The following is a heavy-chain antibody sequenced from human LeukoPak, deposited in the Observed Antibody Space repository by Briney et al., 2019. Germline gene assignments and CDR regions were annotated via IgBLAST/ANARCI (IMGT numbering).Heavy chain of an antibody. J-gene: IGHJ4*02. D-gene: IGHD5-12*01. Sequence: GGSLRLSCAASGFTVSSNYMSWVRQAPGKGLEWVSVIYSGGSTYYADSVKGRFTISRDNSKNTLYLQMNSLRAEDTAVYYCARTPYSGYDYDYWGQGTLVTVSS. CDR1: GFTVSSNY. V-gene: IGHV3-66*01. CDR2: IYSGGST. CDR3: ARTPYSGYDYDY.